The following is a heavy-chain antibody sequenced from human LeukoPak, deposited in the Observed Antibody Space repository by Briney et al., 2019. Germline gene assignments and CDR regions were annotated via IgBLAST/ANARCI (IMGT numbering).Heavy chain of an antibody. J-gene: IGHJ4*02. D-gene: IGHD3-22*01. CDR1: GGSVNSGGYY. V-gene: IGHV4-31*03. CDR2: IYFSGST. Sequence: SETLSLTCTVSGGSVNSGGYYWSWIRQYPGRGLEWICYIYFSGSTFYNPSFESRVFISLDTSKNQFSLRLSSVTAADTAIYYCARQPPGSGYQYRYYFDYWGQGTLVTVSS. CDR3: ARQPPGSGYQYRYYFDY.